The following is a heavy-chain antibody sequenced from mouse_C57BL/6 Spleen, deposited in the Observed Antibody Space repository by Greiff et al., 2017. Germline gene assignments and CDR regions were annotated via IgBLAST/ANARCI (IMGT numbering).Heavy chain of an antibody. D-gene: IGHD2-3*01. CDR1: GYTFTDYY. CDR2: INPYNGGT. V-gene: IGHV1-19*01. Sequence: VQLQQSGPVLVKPGASVKMSCKASGYTFTDYYMNWVKQSHGKSLEWIGVINPYNGGTSYNQKFKGKATLTVDKSSSTAYMELNSLTSEDSAVYYCAPIYDGYYEGYAMDYWGQGTSVTVSS. J-gene: IGHJ4*01. CDR3: APIYDGYYEGYAMDY.